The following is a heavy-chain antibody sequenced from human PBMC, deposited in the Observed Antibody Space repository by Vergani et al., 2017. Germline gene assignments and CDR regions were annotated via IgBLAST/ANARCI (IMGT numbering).Heavy chain of an antibody. Sequence: EVQLEESGGGLVLPGRSLRLSCVASGVTSAGYAMHWVRQAPGKGLEWVSGISWNSNSIGYAGSVKGRFTISRDNAKNSLYLQMNSLRAEDTALYYCAKDLGTSSGGGWFDPWGQGTLVTVSS. V-gene: IGHV3-9*02. CDR2: ISWNSNSI. CDR1: GVTSAGYA. J-gene: IGHJ5*02. D-gene: IGHD6-6*01. CDR3: AKDLGTSSGGGWFDP.